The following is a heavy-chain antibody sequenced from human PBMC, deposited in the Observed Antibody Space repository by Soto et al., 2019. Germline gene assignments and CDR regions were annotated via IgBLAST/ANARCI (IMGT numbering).Heavy chain of an antibody. CDR1: GYTFTSYD. CDR3: VRVRSSGWGSFDI. D-gene: IGHD6-19*01. Sequence: ASVKVSCKPSGYTFTSYDINWVRQATGQGLEWMGWMNPNSGNTDYAQKFQGRVTMTRNTSISTAFMEVTSLRFEDTAVYYCVRVRSSGWGSFDIWGQGTVVTVSS. V-gene: IGHV1-8*01. J-gene: IGHJ3*02. CDR2: MNPNSGNT.